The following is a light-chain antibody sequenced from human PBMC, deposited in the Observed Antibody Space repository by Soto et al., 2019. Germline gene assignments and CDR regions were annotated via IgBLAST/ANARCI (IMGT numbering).Light chain of an antibody. CDR1: DLGSKS. V-gene: IGLV3-21*02. J-gene: IGLJ2*01. CDR3: QVWDTTRDHPGVG. CDR2: EDA. Sequence: SYELTQPPSVSVAPGQTASITCGGHDLGSKSVHWYQQKPGQAPVLVVYEDAERPSGIPERFSGSKSGNTATLTISRVEAGDEADFYCQVWDTTRDHPGVGFGGGTQLTVL.